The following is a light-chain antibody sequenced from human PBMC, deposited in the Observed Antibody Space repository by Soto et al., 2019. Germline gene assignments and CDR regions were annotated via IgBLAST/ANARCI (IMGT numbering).Light chain of an antibody. J-gene: IGKJ5*01. V-gene: IGKV4-1*01. Sequence: DIVMTQSPDSMAVSLGERATINCKSSQSVLYSSNNKNSVAWYQQKPGQPPQLLIYWASTRESGVPDRFSGSESGTDFTLTISSLQAEDVAVYYCQQYHSDPITLGQGTRLEIK. CDR1: QSVLYSSNNKNS. CDR3: QQYHSDPIT. CDR2: WAS.